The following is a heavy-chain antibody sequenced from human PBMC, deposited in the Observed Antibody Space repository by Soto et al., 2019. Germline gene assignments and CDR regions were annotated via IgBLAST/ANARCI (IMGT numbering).Heavy chain of an antibody. CDR3: AREGYSGYDSQAQAWAH. Sequence: QVQLVESGGGVVQPGRSLRLSCAASGFTFSSYGMHWVRQAPGKGLEWVAVISYDGSNKYYADSVKGRFTISRDNSKNTLNLQMNSLRAEDTAGYYCAREGYSGYDSQAQAWAHWGQGTLVTVSS. CDR2: ISYDGSNK. CDR1: GFTFSSYG. D-gene: IGHD5-12*01. J-gene: IGHJ4*02. V-gene: IGHV3-30*03.